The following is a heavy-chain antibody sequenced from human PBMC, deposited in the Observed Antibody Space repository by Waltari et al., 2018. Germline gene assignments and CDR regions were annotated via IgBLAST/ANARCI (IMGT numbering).Heavy chain of an antibody. CDR1: GYSISSGYY. CDR2: IYHSGST. J-gene: IGHJ4*02. CDR3: ARTSGRTDWMCDY. V-gene: IGHV4-38-2*01. Sequence: QVQLQESGPGLVKPSETPSLTCAVSGYSISSGYYWGWIRQPPGKGLEWIGSIYHSGSTYYNPSLKSRVTISVDTSKNQFSLKLSSVTAADTAVYYCARTSGRTDWMCDYWGQGTLVTVSS. D-gene: IGHD2-15*01.